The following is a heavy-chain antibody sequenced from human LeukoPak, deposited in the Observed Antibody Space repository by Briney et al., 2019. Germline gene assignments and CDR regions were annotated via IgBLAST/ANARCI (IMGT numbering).Heavy chain of an antibody. CDR2: ISSSSSYI. V-gene: IGHV3-21*01. D-gene: IGHD2-15*01. Sequence: KSGGSLRLSCAASGFTFSSYSMNWVRQPPGKWLEWVSSISSSSSYIYYADSVKGRFTISRDNAKNSLYLQMNTLRAEDTAVYYCARSSDGYWGQGTLVTVSS. CDR1: GFTFSSYS. CDR3: ARSSDGY. J-gene: IGHJ4*02.